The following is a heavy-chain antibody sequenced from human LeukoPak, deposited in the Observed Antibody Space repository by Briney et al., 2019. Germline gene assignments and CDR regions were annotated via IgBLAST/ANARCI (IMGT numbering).Heavy chain of an antibody. Sequence: ASVKVSCKASGGTFSSYTISWVRQAPGQGLEWMGRIIPILGIASYAQKFQGRVAITADKSTSTAYMELSSLRSEDTAVYYCAGDPDCGGDCYPLGSNGMDVWGQGTTVTVSS. CDR1: GGTFSSYT. J-gene: IGHJ6*02. D-gene: IGHD2-21*02. CDR2: IIPILGIA. CDR3: AGDPDCGGDCYPLGSNGMDV. V-gene: IGHV1-69*04.